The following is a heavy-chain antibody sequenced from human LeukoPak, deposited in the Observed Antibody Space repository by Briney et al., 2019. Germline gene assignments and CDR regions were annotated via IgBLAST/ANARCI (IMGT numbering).Heavy chain of an antibody. Sequence: SETLSLTCAVSGYSISSGYYWGWIRQPPGKGLEWIGSIYHSGSTYYNPSLKSRVTISVDTSKNQFSLKLSSVTAADTAVYYWARYRIPLGFDYWGQGTLVTVSS. CDR2: IYHSGST. D-gene: IGHD3-16*02. J-gene: IGHJ4*02. V-gene: IGHV4-38-2*01. CDR3: ARYRIPLGFDY. CDR1: GYSISSGYY.